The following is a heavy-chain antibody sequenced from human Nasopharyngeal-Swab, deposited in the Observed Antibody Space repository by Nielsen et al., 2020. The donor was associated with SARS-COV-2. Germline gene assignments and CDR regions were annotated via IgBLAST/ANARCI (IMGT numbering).Heavy chain of an antibody. CDR1: GFTFNNYN. J-gene: IGHJ3*02. Sequence: GESLKISCAASGFTFNNYNFNWVRQAPGKGLEWVSSISSSSSYIYYADSVKGRFTISRDNAKNSLYLQMNSLRAEDTAVYYCARPRSGYYSDAFDIWGQGTMVTVSS. CDR3: ARPRSGYYSDAFDI. D-gene: IGHD3-22*01. CDR2: ISSSSSYI. V-gene: IGHV3-21*01.